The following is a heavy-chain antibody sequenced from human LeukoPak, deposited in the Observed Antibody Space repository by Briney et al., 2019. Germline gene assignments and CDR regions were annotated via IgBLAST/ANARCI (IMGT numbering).Heavy chain of an antibody. V-gene: IGHV1-69*01. Sequence: ASVKVSCKASGGTFSSYAISWVRQAPGQGLEWMGGIIPIFGTANYAQKFQGRVTITADESTSTAYMELSSLRSGDTAVYYCARVSSGWYHFDYWGQGTLVTVSS. J-gene: IGHJ4*02. D-gene: IGHD6-19*01. CDR3: ARVSSGWYHFDY. CDR1: GGTFSSYA. CDR2: IIPIFGTA.